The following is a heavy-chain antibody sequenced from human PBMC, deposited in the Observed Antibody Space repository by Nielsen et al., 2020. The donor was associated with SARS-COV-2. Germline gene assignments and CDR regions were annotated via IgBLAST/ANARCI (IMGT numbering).Heavy chain of an antibody. CDR3: ARRLSSGTYTPDY. V-gene: IGHV3-23*01. CDR1: GFTFSTYA. D-gene: IGHD1-26*01. CDR2: ISGSDDST. Sequence: GGSLRLSCVASGFTFSTYAMSWVRQAPGKGLEWVSAISGSDDSTYYTDSVKGRFTISRDNSKNTVYLQMNGLTVEDTAVYYCARRLSSGTYTPDYWGQGTLVTVSS. J-gene: IGHJ4*02.